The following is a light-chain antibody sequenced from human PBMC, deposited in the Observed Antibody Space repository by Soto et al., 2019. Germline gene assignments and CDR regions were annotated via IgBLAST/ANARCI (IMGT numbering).Light chain of an antibody. J-gene: IGKJ3*01. CDR1: QGIGSW. CDR2: AAA. CDR3: QQANSFPLT. V-gene: IGKV1-12*01. Sequence: DIQMTQSPSSVSASVGYRVTITCLASQGIGSWLGWYQQKPGKAPKLLIYAAASLQSGVPSRFSATFSGTEFTLTISSLQPEDLATYFCQQANSFPLTFGPGTTVDIK.